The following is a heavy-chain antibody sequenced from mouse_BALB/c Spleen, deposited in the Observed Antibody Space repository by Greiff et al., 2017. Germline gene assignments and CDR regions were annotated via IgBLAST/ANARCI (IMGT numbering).Heavy chain of an antibody. CDR2: IYPGSGNT. V-gene: IGHV1-77*01. J-gene: IGHJ2*01. D-gene: IGHD2-14*01. CDR1: GYTFTDYY. Sequence: QVQLKESGAELARPGASVKLSCKASGYTFTDYYINWVKQRTGQGLEWIGEIYPGSGNTYYNEKFKGKATLTADKSSSTAYMQLSSLTSEDSAVYFCARKNYRYDPLDYWGQGTTLTVSS. CDR3: ARKNYRYDPLDY.